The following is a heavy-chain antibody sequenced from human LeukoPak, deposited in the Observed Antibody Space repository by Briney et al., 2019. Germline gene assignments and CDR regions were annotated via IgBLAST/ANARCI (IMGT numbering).Heavy chain of an antibody. D-gene: IGHD2-21*01. CDR1: GFTFSTYN. CDR2: ISSSSSTI. CDR3: AKDLRGDPRNY. Sequence: TGGSLTLSCAASGFTFSTYNMNWVRQAPGKGLEWVSYISSSSSTIYYADSVKGRFTISRDNSKNTLYLQMNSLRAEDTAVYYCAKDLRGDPRNYWGQGTLVTVSS. V-gene: IGHV3-48*01. J-gene: IGHJ4*02.